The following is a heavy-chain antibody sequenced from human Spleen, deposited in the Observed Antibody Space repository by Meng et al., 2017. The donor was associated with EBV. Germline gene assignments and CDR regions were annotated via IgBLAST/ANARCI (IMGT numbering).Heavy chain of an antibody. D-gene: IGHD2-2*01. Sequence: QAQLQQWGAGLLKPSETLSLTCAVYGGSFTDYYWSWIRQSPGKGLEWIGEINHRGSTNYKPSLKSRVTISVDTSKNQFSLNLTSVTAADTAVYYCARGMVAAASLDWWGQGTLVTVPS. V-gene: IGHV4-34*01. CDR2: INHRGST. CDR3: ARGMVAAASLDW. CDR1: GGSFTDYY. J-gene: IGHJ4*02.